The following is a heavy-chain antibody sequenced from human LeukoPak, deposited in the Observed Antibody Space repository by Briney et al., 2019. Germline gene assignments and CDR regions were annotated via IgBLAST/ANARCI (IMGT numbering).Heavy chain of an antibody. D-gene: IGHD2-15*01. CDR1: GFTFDDYA. Sequence: GGSLSLSCAASGFTFDDYAMHWVRHAPGKGLEWVSGISWNRGSIYYADSVKGRFTISRDNAKNSLYLQMNSLRAEDTAVYYCARDTGGRAWLDPWGQGTLVTVSS. V-gene: IGHV3-9*01. CDR2: ISWNRGSI. J-gene: IGHJ5*02. CDR3: ARDTGGRAWLDP.